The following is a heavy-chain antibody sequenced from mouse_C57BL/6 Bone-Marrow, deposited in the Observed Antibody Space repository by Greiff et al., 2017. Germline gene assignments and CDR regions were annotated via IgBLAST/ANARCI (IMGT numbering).Heavy chain of an antibody. J-gene: IGHJ3*01. CDR1: GYTFTSSW. Sequence: QVQLQQPGAELVMPGASVKLSCKASGYTFTSSWMHWVKPRPGQGLEWIGEIDPSDSYTNYNQKFKGKSTLTVDKSSSTAYMQLSSLTSEDSAVYYCAADGYYGFAYWGQGTLVTVSA. CDR2: IDPSDSYT. CDR3: AADGYYGFAY. D-gene: IGHD2-3*01. V-gene: IGHV1-69*01.